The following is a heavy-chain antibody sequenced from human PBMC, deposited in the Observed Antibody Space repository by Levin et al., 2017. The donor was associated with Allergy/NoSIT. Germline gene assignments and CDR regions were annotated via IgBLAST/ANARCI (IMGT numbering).Heavy chain of an antibody. V-gene: IGHV4-39*07. CDR3: ARDARDHDDAFDI. J-gene: IGHJ3*02. Sequence: SQTLSLTCTVSGGSISSSSYYWGWIRQPPGKGLEWIGSIYYSGSTYYNPSLKSRVTISVDTSKNQFSLKLSSVTAADTAVYYCARDARDHDDAFDIWGQGTMVTVSS. CDR1: GGSISSSSYY. CDR2: IYYSGST. D-gene: IGHD1-1*01.